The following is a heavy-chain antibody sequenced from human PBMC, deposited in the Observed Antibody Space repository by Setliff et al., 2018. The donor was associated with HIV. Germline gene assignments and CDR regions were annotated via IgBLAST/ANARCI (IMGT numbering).Heavy chain of an antibody. V-gene: IGHV1-69*05. Sequence: SVKVSCKASGDTFSNSALTWVRQAPGQGLEWMGGSIPLFGTITYAQRFQGRVTITTDELMTTAYMELTSLRSEDTAVYYCASGSGYCRNGVCYIGVHKNPDKYYFDYWGQGTLVTVSS. CDR3: ASGSGYCRNGVCYIGVHKNPDKYYFDY. D-gene: IGHD2-8*01. CDR2: SIPLFGTI. CDR1: GDTFSNSA. J-gene: IGHJ4*02.